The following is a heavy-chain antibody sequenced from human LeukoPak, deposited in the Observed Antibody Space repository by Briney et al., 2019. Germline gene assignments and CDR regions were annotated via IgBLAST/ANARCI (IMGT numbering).Heavy chain of an antibody. V-gene: IGHV1-18*01. CDR2: GSSYNGDT. Sequence: EASVNVSCKASGYTFNNYGISWVRQAPGQGLEWIGCGSSYNGDTNYSQKVRGRVTMSTDTSTSTDYMELRGLRFDDTAIYYCVKDWHILTGRNCFDPWGQGTLVTVSS. J-gene: IGHJ5*02. CDR1: GYTFNNYG. D-gene: IGHD3-9*01. CDR3: VKDWHILTGRNCFDP.